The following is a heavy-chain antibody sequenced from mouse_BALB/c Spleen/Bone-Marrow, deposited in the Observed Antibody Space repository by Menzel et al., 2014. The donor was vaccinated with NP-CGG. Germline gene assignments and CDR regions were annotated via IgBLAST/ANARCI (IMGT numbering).Heavy chain of an antibody. CDR2: IDPASGDT. CDR3: SRDYGGTAWFAY. J-gene: IGHJ3*01. V-gene: IGHV14-3*02. Sequence: VQLQQPGAELVKPGASVKLSCTASGFKSKDTHMHWVKQRPEQGLEWIGRIDPASGDTKYDPKFQGKAAITGDTSSNTAYLQLSSLTSEDTAVYYCSRDYGGTAWFAYWGQGTLVTVSA. D-gene: IGHD1-1*01. CDR1: GFKSKDTH.